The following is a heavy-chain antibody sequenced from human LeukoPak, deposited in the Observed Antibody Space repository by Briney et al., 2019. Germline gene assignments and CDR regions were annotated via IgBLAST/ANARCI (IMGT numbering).Heavy chain of an antibody. D-gene: IGHD4-17*01. CDR2: TDTDGSKT. CDR1: GFTFSSSW. CDR3: ASPAGVHGDYGAFGI. J-gene: IGHJ3*02. Sequence: GGSLRLSCAASGFTFSSSWMYWVRQAPGKGLVWVARTDTDGSKTDHADSVKGRFTISRDNAKNTLFLQMNSLRAEDTAVYYCASPAGVHGDYGAFGIWGQGTMVTVSS. V-gene: IGHV3-74*01.